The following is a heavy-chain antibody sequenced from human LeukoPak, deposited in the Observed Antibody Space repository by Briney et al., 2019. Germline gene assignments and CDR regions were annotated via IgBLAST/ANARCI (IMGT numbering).Heavy chain of an antibody. V-gene: IGHV5-51*01. D-gene: IGHD4-17*01. CDR2: IYPGDSDT. CDR3: ARADYGDYDKGDAFDI. CDR1: GYSFTSYW. J-gene: IGHJ3*02. Sequence: GESLKISCKGSGYSFTSYWIGWVRQMPGKGLEWMGIIYPGDSDTRYSPSFQGQVTISADKSISTAYLQWSSLKASDTAMYYCARADYGDYDKGDAFDIWGQGTMVTVSS.